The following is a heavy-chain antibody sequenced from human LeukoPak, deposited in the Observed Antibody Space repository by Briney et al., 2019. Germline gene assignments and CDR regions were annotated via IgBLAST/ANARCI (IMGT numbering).Heavy chain of an antibody. V-gene: IGHV3-23*01. Sequence: QPGGSLRLSCAASGFTFSSYAMSWVRQAPGKGLEWVSAISGSGGSTYYADSVKGRFTISRDNSKNTLYLQMNSLRAEDTAVYYCAKARGYCSGGSCYSGFDYWGQGTLVTVSS. J-gene: IGHJ4*02. CDR1: GFTFSSYA. CDR2: ISGSGGST. D-gene: IGHD2-15*01. CDR3: AKARGYCSGGSCYSGFDY.